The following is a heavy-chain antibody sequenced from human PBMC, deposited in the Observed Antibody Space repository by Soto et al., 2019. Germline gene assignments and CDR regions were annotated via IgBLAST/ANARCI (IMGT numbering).Heavy chain of an antibody. V-gene: IGHV1-2*02. J-gene: IGHJ2*01. CDR1: GYTFTGYY. CDR3: ARARGYCTNGVCYRPWYFDL. Sequence: ASVKVSCKASGYTFTGYYMHWVRQAPGQGLEWMGWINPNSGGTNYAQKFQGRVTMTRDTSISTAYMELSRLRSDDTAVYYCARARGYCTNGVCYRPWYFDLWGRGTLVTVSS. D-gene: IGHD2-8*01. CDR2: INPNSGGT.